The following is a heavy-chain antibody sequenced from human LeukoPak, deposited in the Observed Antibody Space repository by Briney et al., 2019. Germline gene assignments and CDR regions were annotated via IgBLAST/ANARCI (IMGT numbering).Heavy chain of an antibody. J-gene: IGHJ2*01. CDR1: GGSISSSSYY. CDR3: ARVGQGCFDL. Sequence: SETLSLTCIMSGGSISSSSYYWGWIRQPPGKGLEWLGYIDYSGSTDYNPSLKSRVTISVDTSKNHFSLRLSSVTAADTATYYCARVGQGCFDLWGRGTLVTVSS. V-gene: IGHV4-61*03. CDR2: IDYSGST.